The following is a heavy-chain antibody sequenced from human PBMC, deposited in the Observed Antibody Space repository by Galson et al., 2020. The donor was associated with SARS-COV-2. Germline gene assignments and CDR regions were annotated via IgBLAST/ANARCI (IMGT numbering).Heavy chain of an antibody. V-gene: IGHV1-24*01. CDR1: GYTLTELS. D-gene: IGHD6-19*01. CDR2: FDPEDGET. J-gene: IGHJ5*02. Sequence: ASVKVSCKVSGYTLTELSIHWVRQAPGKGLEWMGGFDPEDGETIYAQKFQGRVTMTEDTSTDTAYMELSSLRSEDTAVYYCATGPIAVAGTGRYNWFDPWGQGTLVTVSS. CDR3: ATGPIAVAGTGRYNWFDP.